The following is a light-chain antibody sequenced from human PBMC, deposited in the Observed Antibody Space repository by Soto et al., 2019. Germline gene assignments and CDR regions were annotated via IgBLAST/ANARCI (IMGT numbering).Light chain of an antibody. V-gene: IGKV3-11*01. Sequence: EIVLTQSPATLSLSPGERATLSCRASQSISSYLAWYQQKPGQAPRLLIYDASNRATGVPARFSGSGSGTDFTITISSLDPEDFAVYYCQQRSDSPTTFGQGTKVEIK. CDR2: DAS. CDR3: QQRSDSPTT. J-gene: IGKJ1*01. CDR1: QSISSY.